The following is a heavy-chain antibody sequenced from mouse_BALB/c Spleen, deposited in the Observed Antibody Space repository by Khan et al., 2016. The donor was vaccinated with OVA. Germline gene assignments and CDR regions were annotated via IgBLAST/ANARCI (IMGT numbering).Heavy chain of an antibody. CDR1: GFTFSSYS. V-gene: IGHV5-6*01. CDR2: ISSGGDYT. CDR3: ADHLTGSLDY. D-gene: IGHD4-1*01. J-gene: IGHJ3*01. Sequence: EVELVESGGDLVKPGGSLKLSCAASGFTFSSYSMSWVRQTLDKRLEWVASISSGGDYTYYPDSVKGRDTISRDNAKNTLYLQMSDLNSEDTSMYYCADHLTGSLDYGGQGTLVTVSA.